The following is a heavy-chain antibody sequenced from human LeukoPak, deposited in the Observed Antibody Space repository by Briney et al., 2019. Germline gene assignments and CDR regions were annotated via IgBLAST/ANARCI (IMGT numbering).Heavy chain of an antibody. CDR3: ARDPSGYCSGGSCYEYFDY. Sequence: PGGSLRLSCAASGFTFSSYSVNWVRQAPGKGLEWVSSISSSSSYIYYADSVKGRFTISRDNAKNSLYLQMNSLRAEDTAVYYCARDPSGYCSGGSCYEYFDYWGQGTLVTVSS. D-gene: IGHD2-15*01. J-gene: IGHJ4*02. CDR2: ISSSSSYI. V-gene: IGHV3-21*01. CDR1: GFTFSSYS.